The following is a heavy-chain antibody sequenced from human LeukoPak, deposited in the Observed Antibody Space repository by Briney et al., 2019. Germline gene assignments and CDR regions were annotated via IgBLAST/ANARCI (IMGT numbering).Heavy chain of an antibody. V-gene: IGHV3-30*14. CDR3: ARQTGSVDY. CDR1: GFTFSSYA. J-gene: IGHJ4*02. Sequence: GGSLRLSCAASGFTFSSYAMHWVRQAPGKGLEWVAVISYDGSNKYYADSVKGRFTISRDNSKNTLYPQMNSLRAEDTAVYYCARQTGSVDYWGQGPLVTVSS. D-gene: IGHD2-15*01. CDR2: ISYDGSNK.